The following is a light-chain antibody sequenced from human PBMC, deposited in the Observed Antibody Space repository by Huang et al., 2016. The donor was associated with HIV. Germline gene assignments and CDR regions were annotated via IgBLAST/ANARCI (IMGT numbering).Light chain of an antibody. J-gene: IGKJ1*01. CDR2: DAS. Sequence: DIQMTQSPSSLSASVGDRVTITCQESQDIGNYLNWYQQKPGQAPKLLIFDASNLETGGPSRFSGSGSGTDFTLTISTLQPEDIATYYCQHYDSLPPWTFGQGTRVEI. CDR1: QDIGNY. CDR3: QHYDSLPPWT. V-gene: IGKV1-33*01.